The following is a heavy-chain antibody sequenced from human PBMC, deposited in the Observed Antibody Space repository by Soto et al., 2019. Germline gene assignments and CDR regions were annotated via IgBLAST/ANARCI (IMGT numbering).Heavy chain of an antibody. V-gene: IGHV4-31*03. CDR1: GGSISSGGYY. D-gene: IGHD4-17*01. Sequence: PSETLSLTCTVSGGSISSGGYYWSWIRQHPGKGLEWIGYIYYSGSTYYKPSLKSRVTISVDTSKNQLSLKLRYVTAADTAVYFCASVFRATVTAKMRMDWFDPWGQGTQVTVSS. J-gene: IGHJ5*02. CDR3: ASVFRATVTAKMRMDWFDP. CDR2: IYYSGST.